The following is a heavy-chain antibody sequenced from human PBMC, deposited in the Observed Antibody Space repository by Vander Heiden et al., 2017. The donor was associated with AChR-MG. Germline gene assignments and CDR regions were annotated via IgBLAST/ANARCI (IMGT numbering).Heavy chain of an antibody. CDR1: GGSISSGGYY. J-gene: IGHJ5*02. D-gene: IGHD3-3*01. CDR3: ARVIGYDFGVGIPVYNWFDP. Sequence: QVQLQESGPGLVKPSQTLSLTCPVSGGSISSGGYYWSWIRQHPGKGLEWIGYIYYSGSTYYNPSLKSRVTISVDTSKNQFSLKLSSVTAADTAVYYCARVIGYDFGVGIPVYNWFDPWGHGTLVTVSS. V-gene: IGHV4-31*03. CDR2: IYYSGST.